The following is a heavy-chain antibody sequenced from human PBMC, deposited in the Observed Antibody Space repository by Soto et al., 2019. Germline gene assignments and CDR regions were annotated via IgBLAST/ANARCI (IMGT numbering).Heavy chain of an antibody. CDR2: INPSGGST. Sequence: GASVKVSCKASGYTFTSYYMHWVRQAPGQGLEWMGIINPSGGSTSYAQKFQGRLTISKDTSKSQVVLTMTNMDPVDTATYYCARIPRSSWYAARYRLYGMDVWGQGTTVTVSS. CDR1: GYTFTSYY. V-gene: IGHV1-46*01. D-gene: IGHD6-13*01. J-gene: IGHJ6*02. CDR3: ARIPRSSWYAARYRLYGMDV.